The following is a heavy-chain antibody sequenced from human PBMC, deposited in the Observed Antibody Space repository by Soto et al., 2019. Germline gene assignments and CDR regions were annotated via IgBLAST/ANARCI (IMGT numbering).Heavy chain of an antibody. CDR3: AKRYYYDSSGYYHLHDAFDI. V-gene: IGHV3-30*18. J-gene: IGHJ3*02. Sequence: QVQLVESGGGVVQPGRSLRLSCAASGFTFSSYGMHWVRQAPGKGLEWVAVISYDGSNKYYADSVKGRFTISRDNSKNTLYLQMNSLRAEDTAVYYCAKRYYYDSSGYYHLHDAFDIWCQGTMVTVSS. CDR1: GFTFSSYG. CDR2: ISYDGSNK. D-gene: IGHD3-22*01.